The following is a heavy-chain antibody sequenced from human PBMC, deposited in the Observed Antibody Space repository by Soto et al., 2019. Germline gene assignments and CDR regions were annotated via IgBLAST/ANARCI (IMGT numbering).Heavy chain of an antibody. V-gene: IGHV3-30*03. CDR1: GFTINRND. J-gene: IGHJ6*02. Sequence: QVHLVESGGGVVQPGVSLRLSCAASGFTINRNDMYWVRQAPGKGLEWVAVMSFDRNHQHYAYSVKGRFTNSRDNSKNTQDLEMNSLRRDATAVYYWASCERFPRVGVDYYALDICCQGTTVIVSS. D-gene: IGHD3-3*01. CDR2: MSFDRNHQ. CDR3: ASCERFPRVGVDYYALDI.